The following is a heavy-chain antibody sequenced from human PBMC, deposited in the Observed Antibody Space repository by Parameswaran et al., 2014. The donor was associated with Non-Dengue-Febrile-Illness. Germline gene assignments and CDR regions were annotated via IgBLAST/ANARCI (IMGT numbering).Heavy chain of an antibody. CDR3: ASQVRGVIPYGMDV. J-gene: IGHJ6*02. Sequence: WVRQAPGQGLEWMGWINPNSGGTNYAQKFQGRVTMTRDTSISTAYMELSRLRSDDTAVYYCASQVRGVIPYGMDVWGQGTTVTVSS. D-gene: IGHD3-10*01. CDR2: INPNSGGT. V-gene: IGHV1-2*02.